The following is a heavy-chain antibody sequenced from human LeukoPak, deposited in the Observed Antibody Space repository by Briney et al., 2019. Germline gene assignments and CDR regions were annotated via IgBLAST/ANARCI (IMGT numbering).Heavy chain of an antibody. D-gene: IGHD2-2*01. CDR2: ISSSSSYI. J-gene: IGHJ3*02. CDR1: GFTFSSYS. Sequence: PGGSLRLSCAASGFTFSSYSMNWVRQAPGKGLEWVSSISSSSSYIYYADSVKGRFTISRDNAKNSLYLQMNSLRAEDTAVYYCARAIPRRYCSSTSCYGAFDIWGQGTMVTVSS. CDR3: ARAIPRRYCSSTSCYGAFDI. V-gene: IGHV3-21*01.